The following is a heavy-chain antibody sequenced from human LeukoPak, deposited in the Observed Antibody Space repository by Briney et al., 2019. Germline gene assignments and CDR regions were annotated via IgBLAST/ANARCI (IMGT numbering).Heavy chain of an antibody. Sequence: ASVKVSCKASGYTFTGYYMHWVRQAPGQGLEWMGWINPSSGGTNYAQKFQGRVTMTRDTSISTAYMELSRLRSDDTAVYYCASSNPYYDILRGMDVWGQGTTVTVSS. CDR2: INPSSGGT. J-gene: IGHJ6*02. CDR1: GYTFTGYY. CDR3: ASSNPYYDILRGMDV. V-gene: IGHV1-2*02. D-gene: IGHD3-9*01.